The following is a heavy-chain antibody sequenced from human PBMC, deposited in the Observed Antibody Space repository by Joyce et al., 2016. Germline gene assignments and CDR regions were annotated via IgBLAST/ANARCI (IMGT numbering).Heavy chain of an antibody. CDR2: INVAKSDT. CDR3: ASSGSSYYVWLDP. CDR1: GYSFIGYA. D-gene: IGHD6-13*01. J-gene: IGHJ5*02. V-gene: IGHV1-3*01. Sequence: QVHLVQSGAEVKKPGASVKVSCKASGYSFIGYAMHWVRQAPGQSLEWMGWINVAKSDTKYSQRFQDRVTLTKDTTAGTACMELRSLKSEDTAIYYCASSGSSYYVWLDPWGQGTLVAVSS.